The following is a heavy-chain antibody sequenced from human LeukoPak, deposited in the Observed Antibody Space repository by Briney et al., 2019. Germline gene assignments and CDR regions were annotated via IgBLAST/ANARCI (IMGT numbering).Heavy chain of an antibody. CDR3: ARDVSAAYVDY. V-gene: IGHV1-18*01. D-gene: IGHD6-13*01. J-gene: IGHJ4*02. CDR2: ISAYNGNT. Sequence: ASLKVSCKASGYTFTNYGISWARQAPGQGLEWMGWISAYNGNTNYAQKFQGRVTMTTDTSTSTAYMELRSLRSDDTAFYYCARDVSAAYVDYWGQGTLVTVSS. CDR1: GYTFTNYG.